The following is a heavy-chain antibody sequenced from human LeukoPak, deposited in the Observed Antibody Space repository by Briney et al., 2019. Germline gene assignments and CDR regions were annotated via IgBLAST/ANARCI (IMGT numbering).Heavy chain of an antibody. Sequence: GASVKVSCKASGYTFTSYGINWVRQAPGQGLEWMGWISAYNGNTNYAQKLQGRVTMTTDTSTSTAYMELRSLRSDDTAVYYCARRGSGSYRDYFDYWGQGTLVTVSS. J-gene: IGHJ4*02. CDR2: ISAYNGNT. CDR3: ARRGSGSYRDYFDY. D-gene: IGHD1-26*01. CDR1: GYTFTSYG. V-gene: IGHV1-18*01.